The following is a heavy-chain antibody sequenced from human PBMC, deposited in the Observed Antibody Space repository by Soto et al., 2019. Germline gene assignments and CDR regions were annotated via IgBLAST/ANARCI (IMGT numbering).Heavy chain of an antibody. J-gene: IGHJ4*02. V-gene: IGHV3-23*01. D-gene: IGHD3-16*01. CDR1: GFTFSSYA. CDR2: LSGSGGST. CDR3: AKAPVDYVWGSYDY. Sequence: EVQLLESGGGLVQPGGSLRLSCAASGFTFSSYAMSWVRQAPGKGLEWVSALSGSGGSTYYADSVKGRFTISRDNSKNTLYLQMNSLRAEDTAVYYCAKAPVDYVWGSYDYWGQGTLVTVSS.